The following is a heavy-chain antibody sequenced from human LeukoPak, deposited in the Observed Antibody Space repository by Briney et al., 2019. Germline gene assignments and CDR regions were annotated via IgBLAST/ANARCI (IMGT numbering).Heavy chain of an antibody. J-gene: IGHJ4*02. CDR2: IYFSGST. D-gene: IGHD3-22*01. Sequence: PSETLSLTRTVSGGSISSYYWSWIRQPPGKGLEWIGYIYFSGSTYYNPSLKSRVTISVDTSKNQFSLKLSSVTAADTAVYYCASLGTYYYDSSGYYSDYWGQGTLVTASS. CDR3: ASLGTYYYDSSGYYSDY. CDR1: GGSISSYY. V-gene: IGHV4-59*12.